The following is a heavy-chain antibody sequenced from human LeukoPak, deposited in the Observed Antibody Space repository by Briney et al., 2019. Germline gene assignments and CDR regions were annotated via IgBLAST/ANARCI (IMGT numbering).Heavy chain of an antibody. D-gene: IGHD6-19*01. CDR3: ATSGIAVAGHYFNY. J-gene: IGHJ4*02. Sequence: GGSLRLSCAASGFTFSGPTIHWVRQSSGKGLEWVGRIRSQAGNYATAYTASVIGRFTISRDDSRNTAYLQMNSLKSEDTAVYYCATSGIAVAGHYFNYWGLGTLVTVSS. CDR2: IRSQAGNYAT. CDR1: GFTFSGPT. V-gene: IGHV3-73*01.